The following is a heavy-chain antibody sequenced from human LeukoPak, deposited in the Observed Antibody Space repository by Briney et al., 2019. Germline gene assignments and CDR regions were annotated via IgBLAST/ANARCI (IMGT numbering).Heavy chain of an antibody. CDR3: AGTHLGFYYYAMDV. CDR1: GFTFSSYA. J-gene: IGHJ6*02. D-gene: IGHD3-16*01. Sequence: GGSLRLSCAASGFTFSSYAMSWVRQAPGKGLEWVSAISGSGGSTYYADSVRGRFTISRHNSKNTLYLQMNSLRAEDTAVYYCAGTHLGFYYYAMDVWGQGTTVTVSS. CDR2: ISGSGGST. V-gene: IGHV3-23*01.